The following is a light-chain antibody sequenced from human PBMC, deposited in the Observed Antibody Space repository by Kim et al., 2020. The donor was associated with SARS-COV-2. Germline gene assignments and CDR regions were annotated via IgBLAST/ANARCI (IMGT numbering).Light chain of an antibody. J-gene: IGLJ2*01. Sequence: QSALTQPASVSGSPGQSITISCVGATTDIGQYNYVSWYQQHPDKAPKLLIFDVTERPSGVSNRFAGSKSGTTASLAISGLQFDDEGTYFCSSYTSADTRVLFGGGTKVTVL. CDR1: TTDIGQYNY. V-gene: IGLV2-14*03. CDR3: SSYTSADTRVL. CDR2: DVT.